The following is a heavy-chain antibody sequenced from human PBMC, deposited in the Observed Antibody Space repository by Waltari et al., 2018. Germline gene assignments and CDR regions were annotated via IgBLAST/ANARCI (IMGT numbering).Heavy chain of an antibody. Sequence: QVQLVQSGAEVKKPGSSVKVSCKASGGTFSSYAISWVRPAPGQGLEWMGRIIPIFGTANYAQKFQGRVTITADKSTSTAYMELSSLRSEDTAVYYCARDLKVVAATPDYYYYGMDVWGQGTTVTVSS. CDR2: IIPIFGTA. CDR3: ARDLKVVAATPDYYYYGMDV. J-gene: IGHJ6*02. V-gene: IGHV1-69*08. D-gene: IGHD2-15*01. CDR1: GGTFSSYA.